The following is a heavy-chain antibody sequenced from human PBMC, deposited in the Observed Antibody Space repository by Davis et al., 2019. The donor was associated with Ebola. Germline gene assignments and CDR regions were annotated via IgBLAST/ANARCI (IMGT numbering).Heavy chain of an antibody. Sequence: MPSETLSLTCTVSGGSISSSSHYWGWIRQPPGKGLEWIGSIYYSGRTYYNPSLKSRVTISVDTSKNQFSLKLSSVTAAETAVYYCARGGYSGYDYFDYWGQGTLVTVSS. CDR1: GGSISSSSHY. D-gene: IGHD5-12*01. J-gene: IGHJ4*02. CDR2: IYYSGRT. CDR3: ARGGYSGYDYFDY. V-gene: IGHV4-39*01.